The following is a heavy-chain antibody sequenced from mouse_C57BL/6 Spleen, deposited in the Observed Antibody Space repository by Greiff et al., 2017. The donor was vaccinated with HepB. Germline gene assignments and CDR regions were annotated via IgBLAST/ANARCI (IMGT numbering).Heavy chain of an antibody. CDR1: GYTFTSYW. V-gene: IGHV1-7*01. CDR2: INPSSGYT. J-gene: IGHJ1*03. Sequence: QVHVKQSGAELAKPGASVKLSCKASGYTFTSYWMHWVKQRPGQGLEWIGYINPSSGYTKYNQKFKDKATLTADKSSSTAYMQLSSLTYEDSAVYYCARCEDGYFDVWGTGTTVTVSS. CDR3: ARCEDGYFDV.